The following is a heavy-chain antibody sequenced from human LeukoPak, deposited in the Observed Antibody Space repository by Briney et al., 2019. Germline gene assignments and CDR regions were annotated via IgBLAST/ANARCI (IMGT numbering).Heavy chain of an antibody. CDR2: IYTSGST. V-gene: IGHV4-61*02. CDR1: GGSISSGSYY. Sequence: SETLSLTCTVSGGSISSGSYYWSWIRQPAGKGLEWIGRIYTSGSTNYNPSLKSRVTISVDTSKNQFSLRLSSVTAADTAVYYCARETYDFWSGYLYYFDYWGQGTLVTVSS. CDR3: ARETYDFWSGYLYYFDY. J-gene: IGHJ4*02. D-gene: IGHD3-3*01.